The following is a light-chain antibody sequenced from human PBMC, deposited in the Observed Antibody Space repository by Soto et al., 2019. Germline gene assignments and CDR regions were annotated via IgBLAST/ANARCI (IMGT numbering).Light chain of an antibody. CDR2: EVI. Sequence: QSALTQPPSASGSPGQSVTISCTGTSSDVGGYNYVSWYQQHPGKASKLMIYEVIKRPSWVPDRFSGSKSGNTASLTVSGLQAEGEADYYCSSYAGTNNLVFGGGTQLTLL. V-gene: IGLV2-8*01. CDR1: SSDVGGYNY. J-gene: IGLJ2*01. CDR3: SSYAGTNNLV.